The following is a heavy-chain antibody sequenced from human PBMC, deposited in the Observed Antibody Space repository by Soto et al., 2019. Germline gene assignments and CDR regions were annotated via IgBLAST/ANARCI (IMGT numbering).Heavy chain of an antibody. CDR1: GGTFSSYA. CDR3: ARCVCGGYIPFYYGMYV. D-gene: IGHD2-21*01. J-gene: IGHJ6*02. CDR2: IIPIFGTA. V-gene: IGHV1-69*06. Sequence: SVKVSCKASGGTFSSYAISWVRQAPGQGLEWMGGIIPIFGTANYAQKFQGRVTITADKSTSTAYMELRRLRSEDTAVYYCARCVCGGYIPFYYGMYVWRQGTTVAVSS.